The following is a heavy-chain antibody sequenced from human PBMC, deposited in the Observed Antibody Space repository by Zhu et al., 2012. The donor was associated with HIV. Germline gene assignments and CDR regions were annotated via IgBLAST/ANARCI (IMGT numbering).Heavy chain of an antibody. D-gene: IGHD1-1*01. CDR2: ISTSGKI. CDR3: ARDRLEATAPEVAFDI. Sequence: QVQLQQSGPRLVKPSETLSLTCIVSGGSLRNYYWNWVRQSPGKGLEWIGYISTSGKIIYNPILKSRVTMSLDTSKNQLSLKVTSVTAADTAVYYCARDRLEATAPEVAFDIWAKGQWSPSLQ. CDR1: GGSLRNYY. V-gene: IGHV4-4*09. J-gene: IGHJ3*02.